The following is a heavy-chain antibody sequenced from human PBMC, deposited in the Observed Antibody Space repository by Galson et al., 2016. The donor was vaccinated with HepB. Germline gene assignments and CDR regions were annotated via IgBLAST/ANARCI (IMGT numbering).Heavy chain of an antibody. J-gene: IGHJ5*01. V-gene: IGHV3-11*01. D-gene: IGHD1-7*01. Sequence: SLRLSCAVSGFTFRDYYMSWIRQAPGKGLEWVAYISSTGNSKYYADSVKGRFTISRDNAKNSLILQMSGLRAEDTAVYFCAKVANVNYFDSWSQGTLVTVSS. CDR1: GFTFRDYY. CDR2: ISSTGNSK. CDR3: AKVANVNYFDS.